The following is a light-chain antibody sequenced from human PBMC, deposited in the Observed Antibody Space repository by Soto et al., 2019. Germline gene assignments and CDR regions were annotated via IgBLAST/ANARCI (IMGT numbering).Light chain of an antibody. J-gene: IGKJ1*01. CDR1: QSVLYSSHNKNY. CDR2: WAS. CDR3: QQYFSSPPT. Sequence: DIVMTQSPDSLAVSLGERATINCKSSQSVLYSSHNKNYLAWYQQKPGQPPKLLIYWASTRESGVPDRFSGSESGTDFTLTISSLQAEDVAVYYCQQYFSSPPTFGQGTKVHIK. V-gene: IGKV4-1*01.